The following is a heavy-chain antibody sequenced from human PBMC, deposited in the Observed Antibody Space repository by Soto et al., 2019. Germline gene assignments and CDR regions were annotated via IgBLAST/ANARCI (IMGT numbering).Heavy chain of an antibody. V-gene: IGHV4-34*01. J-gene: IGHJ5*02. CDR1: GGSFSGYY. CDR3: ARGFSGWWIGWFDP. D-gene: IGHD6-19*01. Sequence: SETLSLTCGVYGGSFSGYYWSWIRQPPGKGLEWIGEINHSGSTNYNPSLKSRVTISVDTSKNQFSLKLSSVTAADTAVYYCARGFSGWWIGWFDPWGQGTLVTVSS. CDR2: INHSGST.